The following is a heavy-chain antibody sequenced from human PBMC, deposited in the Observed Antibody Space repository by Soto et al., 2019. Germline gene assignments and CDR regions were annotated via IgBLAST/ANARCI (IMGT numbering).Heavy chain of an antibody. V-gene: IGHV1-46*01. CDR3: ARGGEYYYDSSGYYRLFDY. CDR1: GYTFTSYY. J-gene: IGHJ4*02. Sequence: ASVKVSCKASGYTFTSYYMHWVRQAPGQGLEWMGIINPSGGSTSYAQRFQGRVTMTRDTSTSTVYMELSSLRSEDTAVYYCARGGEYYYDSSGYYRLFDYWGQGTLVTVSS. D-gene: IGHD3-22*01. CDR2: INPSGGST.